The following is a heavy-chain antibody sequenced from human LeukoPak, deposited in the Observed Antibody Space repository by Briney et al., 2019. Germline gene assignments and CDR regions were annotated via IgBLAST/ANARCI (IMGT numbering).Heavy chain of an antibody. CDR1: GFSFSSHA. V-gene: IGHV3-64*03. CDR3: VKERDGSWTFDI. CDR2: ISSNGGYR. J-gene: IGHJ3*02. Sequence: PGGSLRLSCLASGFSFSSHAMHWVRQAPGKGLEFVSVISSNGGYRSYADSVKGRFTISRDNSKNTLYLQMSGLRPEDTAVYYCVKERDGSWTFDIWGQGTMVTVSS. D-gene: IGHD5-24*01.